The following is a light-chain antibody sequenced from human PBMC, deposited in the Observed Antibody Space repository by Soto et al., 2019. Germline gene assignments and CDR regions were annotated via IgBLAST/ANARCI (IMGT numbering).Light chain of an antibody. CDR2: DVS. V-gene: IGLV2-14*01. CDR1: SSDVGGYNY. J-gene: IGLJ2*01. CDR3: SSYTSSSTPVV. Sequence: QSALTQPASVSGSPGQSITISCTGTSSDVGGYNYVSWYQQHPGKAPKLMIYDVSNRPSGVSNRFSGSKSGNTASLTISGLQAGDEADYSCSSYTSSSTPVVFGGGTKLTVL.